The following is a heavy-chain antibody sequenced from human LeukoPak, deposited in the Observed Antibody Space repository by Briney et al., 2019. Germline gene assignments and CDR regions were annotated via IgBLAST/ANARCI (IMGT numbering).Heavy chain of an antibody. CDR3: ARSSSSRRTYYYYGMDV. CDR1: GGSISSYY. J-gene: IGHJ6*02. Sequence: SETLSLTCTVSGGSISSYYWSWIRQPPGKGLEWIGEINHSGSTNYNPSLKSRVTISVDTSKNQFSLKLSSVTAADTAVYYCARSSSSRRTYYYYGMDVWGQGTTVTVSS. CDR2: INHSGST. D-gene: IGHD6-6*01. V-gene: IGHV4-34*01.